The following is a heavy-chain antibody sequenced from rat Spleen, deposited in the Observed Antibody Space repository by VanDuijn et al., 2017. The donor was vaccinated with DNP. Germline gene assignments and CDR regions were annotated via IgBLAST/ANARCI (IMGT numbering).Heavy chain of an antibody. CDR1: GFTFSKFG. Sequence: EVHLVGSGGGLVQPGRSLKLSCAASGFTFSKFGMAWVRQAPTKGLEWVAALSFDGSSTYYRGSVKGRFTISRDNAKDTLYLQMNSLRSEDTATYYCTRTSGPYWYFDFWGPGTMVTVSS. V-gene: IGHV5-29*01. D-gene: IGHD1-1*01. CDR2: LSFDGSST. CDR3: TRTSGPYWYFDF. J-gene: IGHJ1*01.